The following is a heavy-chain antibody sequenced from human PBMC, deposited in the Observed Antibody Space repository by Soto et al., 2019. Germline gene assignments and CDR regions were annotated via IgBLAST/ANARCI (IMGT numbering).Heavy chain of an antibody. CDR2: IYKTGS. D-gene: IGHD2-21*01. V-gene: IGHV4-39*01. CDR1: GDSVSSAPYS. CDR3: AKLPTGFPNWIDP. Sequence: TSETLSLTCTVSGDSVSSAPYSWGWFRQPPGKGLEWIGSIYKTGSSYNPSLKSRVTISQDTSKTQFSLKLSSVTAADTAIYYCAKLPTGFPNWIDPWGQGIPVTVSS. J-gene: IGHJ5*02.